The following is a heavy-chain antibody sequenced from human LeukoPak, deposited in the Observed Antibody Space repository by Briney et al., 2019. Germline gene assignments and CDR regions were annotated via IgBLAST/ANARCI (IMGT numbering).Heavy chain of an antibody. CDR3: ASGPPFLKYFEY. Sequence: GGSLRLFCAASGFILSNYWMHWFLQGPAKGLEWCTIISVGAEYIFYADSVNGRFSISRDDSINALYLQMHSLSAEDTALYYCASGPPFLKYFEYWGQGTLVTVSS. V-gene: IGHV3-23*01. CDR2: ISVGAEYI. D-gene: IGHD3-3*01. J-gene: IGHJ4*02. CDR1: GFILSNYW.